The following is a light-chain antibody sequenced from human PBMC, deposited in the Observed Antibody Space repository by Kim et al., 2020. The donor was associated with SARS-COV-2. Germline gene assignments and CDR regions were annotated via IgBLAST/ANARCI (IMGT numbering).Light chain of an antibody. CDR3: QQRSNWPPVFT. V-gene: IGKV3-11*01. CDR2: DAS. J-gene: IGKJ3*01. CDR1: QSVSSY. Sequence: PGERATLSCRASQSVSSYVAWYQQKPGKAPRLLSYDASNRATGIPARFSGSGSGTDFTLTISSLEPEDFAVYYCQQRSNWPPVFTFGPGTKVDIK.